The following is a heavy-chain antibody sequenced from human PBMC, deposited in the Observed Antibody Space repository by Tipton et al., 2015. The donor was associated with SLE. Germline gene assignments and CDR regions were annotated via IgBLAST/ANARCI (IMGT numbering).Heavy chain of an antibody. J-gene: IGHJ6*03. CDR3: AKDVDRGWGELSSHMDV. CDR1: GFTFSSYS. CDR2: ISYDGSSE. Sequence: SLRLSCAASGFTFSSYSMNWVRQAPGKGLERVAIISYDGSSEYYADSVKGRFTVSRDNSKNTLYLQMNSLRDEDTAVYYCAKDVDRGWGELSSHMDVWGEGTTVTVSS. V-gene: IGHV3-30*18. D-gene: IGHD3-16*02.